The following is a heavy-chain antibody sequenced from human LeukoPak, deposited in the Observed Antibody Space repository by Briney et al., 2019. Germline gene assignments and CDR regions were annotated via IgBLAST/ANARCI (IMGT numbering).Heavy chain of an antibody. CDR1: GGSISSYY. Sequence: PSETLSLTCTVSGGSISSYYWSWIRQPPGKGLEWIGYIYYSGSTNYNPSLKSRVTISVDTSKNQFSLKLSSVTAADTAVYYCARWYSSSWYFSALDIWGQGTMVTVSS. CDR3: ARWYSSSWYFSALDI. CDR2: IYYSGST. V-gene: IGHV4-59*08. D-gene: IGHD6-13*01. J-gene: IGHJ3*02.